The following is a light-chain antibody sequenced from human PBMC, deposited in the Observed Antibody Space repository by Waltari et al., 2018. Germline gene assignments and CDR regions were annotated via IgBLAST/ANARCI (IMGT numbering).Light chain of an antibody. J-gene: IGLJ1*01. V-gene: IGLV1-47*01. CDR1: TSNLGNNY. CDR2: RDS. Sequence: QSVLTQSPSASGTPGQSVALSCSGATSNLGNNYVYWYQQLPGTAPKLLIYRDSQRPSGVPDRFSGSKSGTSASLAISGLRSEDEADYYCVTWDDSLGGYYVFGTGTKVTVL. CDR3: VTWDDSLGGYYV.